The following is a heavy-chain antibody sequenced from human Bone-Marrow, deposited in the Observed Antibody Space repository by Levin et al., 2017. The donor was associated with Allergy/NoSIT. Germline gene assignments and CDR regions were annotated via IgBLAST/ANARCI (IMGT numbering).Heavy chain of an antibody. D-gene: IGHD2-15*01. CDR1: GFTFNDYS. CDR2: ITGSTGVV. J-gene: IGHJ4*02. CDR3: AKEKSGYCSSAGCAKYPFAS. Sequence: PGGSLRLSCAASGFTFNDYSMNWVRLTPGKGLEWIAYITGSTGVVFYADSVRGRFTISRDNAGNSLYLQMNSLRVEDTAVYYCAKEKSGYCSSAGCAKYPFASWGQGTLVTVSS. V-gene: IGHV3-48*01.